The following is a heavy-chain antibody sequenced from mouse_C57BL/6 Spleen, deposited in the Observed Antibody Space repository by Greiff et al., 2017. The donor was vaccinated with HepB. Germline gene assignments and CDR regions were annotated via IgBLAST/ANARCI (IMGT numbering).Heavy chain of an antibody. CDR1: GYTFTSYW. CDR2: IDPSDSYT. J-gene: IGHJ2*01. CDR3: ARGTNWALDY. V-gene: IGHV1-69*01. D-gene: IGHD4-1*01. Sequence: QVHVKQPGAELVMPGASVKLSCKASGYTFTSYWMHWVKQRPGQGLEWIGEIDPSDSYTNYNQKFKGKSTLTVDKSSSTAYMQLSSLTSEDSAVYYCARGTNWALDYWGQGTTLTVSS.